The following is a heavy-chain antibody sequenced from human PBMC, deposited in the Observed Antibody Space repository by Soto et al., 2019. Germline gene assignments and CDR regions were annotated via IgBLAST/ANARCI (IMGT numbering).Heavy chain of an antibody. D-gene: IGHD6-19*01. CDR1: GYSFTSYW. V-gene: IGHV5-10-1*01. J-gene: IGHJ3*02. Sequence: GESLKISCKGFGYSFTSYWISWVRQMPGKGLEWMGRIDPSDSYTNYSPPFQGHVTISADKSISTAYLQWSSLKASDTAMYYCARLSGSSGWNDAFDIWGQGTMVTVSS. CDR2: IDPSDSYT. CDR3: ARLSGSSGWNDAFDI.